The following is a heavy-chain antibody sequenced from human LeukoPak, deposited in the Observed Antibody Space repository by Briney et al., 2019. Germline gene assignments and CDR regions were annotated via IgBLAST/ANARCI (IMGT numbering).Heavy chain of an antibody. D-gene: IGHD1-14*01. Sequence: SETLPVTCTVSGGSIRGYFWSWIRQPAGKGLEWIGRIYTSGSTDYNPSLKSRVTMSVDTSQNRFFLKLTSVTAADTAVYYCARDYTTTFYCWGQGTLVTVSS. V-gene: IGHV4-4*07. J-gene: IGHJ4*02. CDR1: GGSIRGYF. CDR2: IYTSGST. CDR3: ARDYTTTFYC.